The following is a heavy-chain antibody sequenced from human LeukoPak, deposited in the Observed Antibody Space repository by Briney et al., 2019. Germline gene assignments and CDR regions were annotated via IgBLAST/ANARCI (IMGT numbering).Heavy chain of an antibody. D-gene: IGHD5-12*01. Sequence: PGGSLRLSCAASGFTFSSYSMNWVRQAPGKGLEWVSAISGSGGSTYYADSVKGRFTISRDNSKNTLYLQMNSLRAEDTAVYYCAKDNRGLRLVGGGYYFDYWGQGTLVTVSS. J-gene: IGHJ4*02. CDR3: AKDNRGLRLVGGGYYFDY. CDR1: GFTFSSYS. V-gene: IGHV3-23*01. CDR2: ISGSGGST.